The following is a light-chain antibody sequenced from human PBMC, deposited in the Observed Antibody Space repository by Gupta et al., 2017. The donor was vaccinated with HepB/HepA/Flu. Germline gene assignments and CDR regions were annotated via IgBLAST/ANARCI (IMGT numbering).Light chain of an antibody. J-gene: IGKJ4*01. CDR2: LGS. V-gene: IGKV2-28*01. CDR1: QSLLHSNGYNY. CDR3: RQALQTPLT. Sequence: DIVMTQSPLSLPVTPGEPASISCRSSQSLLHSNGYNYLDWYLQKPGQSPQLLIYLGSNRASGVPDRFSGSGSGTDFTLKISRVEAVDVGVYYCRQALQTPLTFGGWTKVEIK.